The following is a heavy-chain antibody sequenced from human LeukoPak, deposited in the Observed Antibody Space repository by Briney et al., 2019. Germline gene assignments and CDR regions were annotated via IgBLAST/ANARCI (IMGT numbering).Heavy chain of an antibody. CDR3: ARAMVRGIVGWAPFELSNWFDP. D-gene: IGHD3-10*01. J-gene: IGHJ5*02. CDR2: IHTTGRT. V-gene: IGHV4-4*07. Sequence: SETLSLTCTVSGGSISSYYWNWIRLPAGKGLEWIGRIHTTGRTKYNPSLKSRVTMSVDTSKNQFSLKLNSVTAADTAVYYCARAMVRGIVGWAPFELSNWFDPWGQGTLVTVSS. CDR1: GGSISSYY.